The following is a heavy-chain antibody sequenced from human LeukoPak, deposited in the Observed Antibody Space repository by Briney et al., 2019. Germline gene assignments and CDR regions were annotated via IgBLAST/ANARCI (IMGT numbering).Heavy chain of an antibody. D-gene: IGHD2-21*02. Sequence: SETLSLTCTVSGDSISGGDYYWSCIRQPPGKGLECIGYIYYTGSTYYNPSLMSRITISVDTSKNQFSLKVSSVTAADTAVYYCARAYRCGGDCYGVLHYWGQGALVTVSS. CDR3: ARAYRCGGDCYGVLHY. V-gene: IGHV4-30-4*01. J-gene: IGHJ4*02. CDR1: GDSISGGDYY. CDR2: IYYTGST.